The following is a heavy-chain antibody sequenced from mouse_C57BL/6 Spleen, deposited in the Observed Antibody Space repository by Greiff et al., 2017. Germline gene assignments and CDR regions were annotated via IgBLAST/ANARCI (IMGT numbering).Heavy chain of an antibody. D-gene: IGHD2-4*01. J-gene: IGHJ2*01. Sequence: EVKVVESGGGLVKPGGSLKLSCAASGFTFSSYNMSWVRQTQEKRLEWVATISGDGGNTYYPDSVKGRFTISRDNAKNTLYLQMSSLRSEDTALYYCARQDDSYFDYWGQGTTLTVSS. CDR3: ARQDDSYFDY. CDR1: GFTFSSYN. CDR2: ISGDGGNT. V-gene: IGHV5-9*01.